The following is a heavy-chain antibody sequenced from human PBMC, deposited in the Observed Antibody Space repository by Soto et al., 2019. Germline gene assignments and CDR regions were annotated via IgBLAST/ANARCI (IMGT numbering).Heavy chain of an antibody. CDR3: AKVGSDYYYGMDV. J-gene: IGHJ6*02. D-gene: IGHD3-10*01. CDR2: ISGSATYT. CDR1: GFTFQSYA. Sequence: QLVESGGGLVQPGGSLRLSCVASGFTFQSYAMSWVRQAPGRGLEWLTAISGSATYTYYGESVKGRFTISRDNSNHTLFLHMNSLTAEDTALYYCAKVGSDYYYGMDVWGQGTTVTVSS. V-gene: IGHV3-23*04.